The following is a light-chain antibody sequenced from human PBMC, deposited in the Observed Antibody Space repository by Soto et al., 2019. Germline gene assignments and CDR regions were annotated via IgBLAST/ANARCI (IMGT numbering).Light chain of an antibody. CDR1: QNINGW. V-gene: IGKV1-5*01. J-gene: IGKJ1*01. Sequence: DIQMTQSPSTLSASVGDRVTITCRASQNINGWLAWYQQKPGKAPKLLIYDASSLESGVPSRFSGSGSGTEFTLTISSLQSDDLASYYCHQYKSYSWTFGQGTKVEIK. CDR2: DAS. CDR3: HQYKSYSWT.